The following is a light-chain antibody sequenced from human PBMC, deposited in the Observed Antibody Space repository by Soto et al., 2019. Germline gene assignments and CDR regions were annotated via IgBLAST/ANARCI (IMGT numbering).Light chain of an antibody. J-gene: IGKJ4*01. CDR1: QSVLYSSNNRNY. CDR3: QQYYNTPLT. V-gene: IGKV4-1*01. CDR2: WAS. Sequence: DIVMTPSPDSLAVSLGERVTINCKSSQSVLYSSNNRNYLAWFQQKPGQPPKLLIYWASTRESGVPDRFSGSGSGTDFTLTISGLQAEDVAVYYCQQYYNTPLTFGGGTKVDIK.